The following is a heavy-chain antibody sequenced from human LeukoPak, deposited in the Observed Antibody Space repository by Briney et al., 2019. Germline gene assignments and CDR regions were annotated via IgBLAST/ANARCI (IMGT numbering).Heavy chain of an antibody. CDR2: IWYDGSDK. V-gene: IGHV3-33*01. J-gene: IGHJ4*02. CDR1: GFTFRTYG. Sequence: GGSLRLSCAASGFTFRTYGMHWVRQAPGQGLEWVAIIWYDGSDKYYADSVKSRFAISRDNSKNTLYLQMNSLQVEDTAVYYCAREGGQQLGSFDYWGQGTLVTVTS. CDR3: AREGGQQLGSFDY. D-gene: IGHD6-13*01.